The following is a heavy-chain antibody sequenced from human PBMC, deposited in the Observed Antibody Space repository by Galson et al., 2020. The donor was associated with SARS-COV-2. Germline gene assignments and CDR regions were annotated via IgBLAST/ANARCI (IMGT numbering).Heavy chain of an antibody. CDR2: ISAYNGNT. CDR3: ARDNIRIYYYGMDV. J-gene: IGHJ6*02. V-gene: IGHV1-18*01. CDR1: GYTFTSYG. Sequence: ASVKVSCKASGYTFTSYGISWVRQAPGQGLEWMGWISAYNGNTNYAQKLQGRVTMTTDTSTSTAYMELRSLRSDDTAVYYCARDNIRIYYYGMDVWGQGTTVTVSS.